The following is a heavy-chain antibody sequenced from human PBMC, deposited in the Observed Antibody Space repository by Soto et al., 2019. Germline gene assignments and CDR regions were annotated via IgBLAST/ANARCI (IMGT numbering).Heavy chain of an antibody. D-gene: IGHD4-17*01. J-gene: IGHJ6*03. V-gene: IGHV4-34*01. Sequence: SETLSLTCAVYGGSFSGYYWSWIRQPPGKGLEWIGEINHSGSTNYNPSLKSRVTISVDTSKNQFSLKLSSVTAADTAVYYCARAAGTVTTLYYYYYMDVWGKGTTVTVSS. CDR3: ARAAGTVTTLYYYYYMDV. CDR2: INHSGST. CDR1: GGSFSGYY.